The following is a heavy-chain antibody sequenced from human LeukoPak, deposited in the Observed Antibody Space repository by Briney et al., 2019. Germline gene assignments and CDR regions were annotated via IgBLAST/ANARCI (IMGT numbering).Heavy chain of an antibody. CDR1: GGFISNINW. CDR2: IYHSGST. D-gene: IGHD6-19*01. V-gene: IGHV4-4*02. Sequence: PSETLSLTCAVSGGFISNINWWSWVRQPPGKRLEWIGYIYHSGSTNYNPSLKTRVTISVDTSKNQFSLKLSSVTAADTAVYYCAREGTGYSSGWVDFWGQGTLVTVSS. J-gene: IGHJ5*01. CDR3: AREGTGYSSGWVDF.